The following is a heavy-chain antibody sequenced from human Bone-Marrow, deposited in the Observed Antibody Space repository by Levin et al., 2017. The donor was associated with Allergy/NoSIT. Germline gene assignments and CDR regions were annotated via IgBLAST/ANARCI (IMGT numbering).Heavy chain of an antibody. V-gene: IGHV4-31*03. CDR1: GGSISSGGYF. CDR3: AREKSRSGDHSSWFDP. CDR2: IYYSGST. D-gene: IGHD2-15*01. Sequence: ASETLSLTCTVSGGSISSGGYFWTWIRQHPGKGLEWIGYIYYSGSTYYNPSLKSRVTISVDTSKNQFSLKLSSVTAADTAVYYCAREKSRSGDHSSWFDPWGQGTLVTVSS. J-gene: IGHJ5*02.